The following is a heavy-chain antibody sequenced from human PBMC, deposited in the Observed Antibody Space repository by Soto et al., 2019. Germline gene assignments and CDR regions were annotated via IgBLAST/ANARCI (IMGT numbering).Heavy chain of an antibody. Sequence: ESGGGLVQPGGSLRLSCAASGFTFSSYSMNWVRQAPGKGLEWVSYISSSSSTIYYADSVKGRFTISRDNAKNSLYLQMNSLRDEDTAVYYCARDRVDYYDSSGYYPTFDYWGQGTLVTVSS. CDR3: ARDRVDYYDSSGYYPTFDY. D-gene: IGHD3-22*01. V-gene: IGHV3-48*02. CDR1: GFTFSSYS. J-gene: IGHJ4*02. CDR2: ISSSSSTI.